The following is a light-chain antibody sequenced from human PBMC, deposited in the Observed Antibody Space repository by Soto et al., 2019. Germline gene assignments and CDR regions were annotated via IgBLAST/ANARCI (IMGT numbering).Light chain of an antibody. CDR3: QQYANSPIT. CDR2: GVS. J-gene: IGKJ5*01. CDR1: QSVSSNF. V-gene: IGKV3-20*01. Sequence: EIVLTHSPCTLSFSPGEVATLSFMSSQSVSSNFLAWYQQKPGQAPRLLIYGVSSRASGIPDRFFGSGSGTDFTLTINRLEPEDFAVYYCQQYANSPITFGQGTRLEIK.